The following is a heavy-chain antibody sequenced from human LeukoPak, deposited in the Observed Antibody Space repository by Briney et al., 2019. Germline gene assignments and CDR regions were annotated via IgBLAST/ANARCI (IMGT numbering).Heavy chain of an antibody. CDR2: IDWDDDK. CDR1: GFSLSTSGMC. Sequence: SGPTLVNPTQTLTLTCTFSGFSLSTSGMCVSWIRQPPGKALEWLARIDWDDDKYYSTSLKTRLTISQDTSKNQVVLTMTNMDPVDTATYYCARMMGMVRGGTGYNWFDPWGQGTLVTVSS. D-gene: IGHD3-10*01. J-gene: IGHJ5*02. CDR3: ARMMGMVRGGTGYNWFDP. V-gene: IGHV2-70*11.